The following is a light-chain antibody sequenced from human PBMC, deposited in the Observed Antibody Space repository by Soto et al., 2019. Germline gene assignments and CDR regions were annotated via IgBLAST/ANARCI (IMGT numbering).Light chain of an antibody. J-gene: IGLJ2*01. Sequence: QSVLTQPPSVSGAPGQRDTISCTGSSSNIGAGYDVHWYQQLPGTAPKLLIYGNSNRPSGVPDRFSGSKSGTSASLAITGLQAEDEADYYCQSYDSSLSGVVFGGGTKLT. CDR2: GNS. CDR3: QSYDSSLSGVV. V-gene: IGLV1-40*01. CDR1: SSNIGAGYD.